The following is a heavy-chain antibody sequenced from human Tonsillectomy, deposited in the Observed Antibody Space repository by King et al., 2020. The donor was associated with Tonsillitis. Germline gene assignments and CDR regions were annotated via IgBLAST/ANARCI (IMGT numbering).Heavy chain of an antibody. V-gene: IGHV3-53*01. CDR2: IYSGGST. Sequence: VQLVESGGGLIQPGGSLRLSCAASGFTVSSNYMSWVRQAPGKGLEWVSVIYSGGSTYYADSVKGRFTISRDNSKNMLYLQMNSLRAEDTAVYYCARAFYYDWSFDYWGQGTLVTVSS. D-gene: IGHD3-22*01. J-gene: IGHJ4*02. CDR1: GFTVSSNY. CDR3: ARAFYYDWSFDY.